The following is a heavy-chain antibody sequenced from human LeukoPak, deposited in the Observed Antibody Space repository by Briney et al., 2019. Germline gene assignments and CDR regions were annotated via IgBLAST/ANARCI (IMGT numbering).Heavy chain of an antibody. Sequence: SVKVSCKASGGTFSSYAISWVRQAPGQGLEWMGGIIPIFGTANYAQKFQGRVTITADKSTSTAYMELSSLRSEDTAVYYCARNGITFGGVIIPNWFDPWGQGTLVTVSS. V-gene: IGHV1-69*06. J-gene: IGHJ5*02. CDR1: GGTFSSYA. CDR3: ARNGITFGGVIIPNWFDP. D-gene: IGHD3-16*02. CDR2: IIPIFGTA.